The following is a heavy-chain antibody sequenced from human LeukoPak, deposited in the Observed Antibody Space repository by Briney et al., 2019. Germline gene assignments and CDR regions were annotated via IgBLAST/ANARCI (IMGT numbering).Heavy chain of an antibody. CDR2: INHSGST. CDR1: GGSFSGYY. Sequence: SETLSLTCAVYGGSFSGYYWSWIRQPPGKGLEWIGEINHSGSTNYNPSLKSRVTISVDTSKNQFSLKLSSVTAADTAVYYCARHLAGRIYLRTIAAAGTSAFDIWGQGTMVTVSS. CDR3: ARHLAGRIYLRTIAAAGTSAFDI. V-gene: IGHV4-34*01. J-gene: IGHJ3*02. D-gene: IGHD6-13*01.